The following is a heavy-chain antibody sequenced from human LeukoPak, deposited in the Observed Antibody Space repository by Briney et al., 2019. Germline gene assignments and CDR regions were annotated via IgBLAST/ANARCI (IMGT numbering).Heavy chain of an antibody. J-gene: IGHJ4*02. CDR2: IYYSGST. D-gene: IGHD6-13*01. CDR3: ASFPYSSSWWFDY. Sequence: SETLSLTCTVSGGSISSSSYYWGWLRPPPGKGLEWIGSIYYSGSTYSNPSLKSRVTISVDTSKNQFSLKLSSVTAADTAVYYCASFPYSSSWWFDYWGQGTLVTVSS. V-gene: IGHV4-39*01. CDR1: GGSISSSSYY.